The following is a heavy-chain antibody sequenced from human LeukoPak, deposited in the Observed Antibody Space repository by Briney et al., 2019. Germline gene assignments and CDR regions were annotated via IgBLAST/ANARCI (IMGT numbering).Heavy chain of an antibody. CDR3: ARGGDYVWGRYRRPPLFDY. J-gene: IGHJ4*02. V-gene: IGHV1-18*01. CDR1: GYTFTSYG. Sequence: ASVKVSRKASGYTFTSYGISWVRQAPRQGLEWMGWISAYNGNTNYAQKLQGRVTMTTDTSTSTAYMELRSLRSDDTAVYYCARGGDYVWGRYRRPPLFDYWGQGTLVTVSS. CDR2: ISAYNGNT. D-gene: IGHD3-16*02.